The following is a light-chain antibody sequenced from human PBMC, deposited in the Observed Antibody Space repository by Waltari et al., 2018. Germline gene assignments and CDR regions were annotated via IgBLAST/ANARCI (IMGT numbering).Light chain of an antibody. V-gene: IGKV3-20*01. CDR2: GAS. CDR3: QQYGSSVLYT. CDR1: QSLTKRY. Sequence: VLTQSPGTLSLSPGERATLSCRASQSLTKRYLAWYQQKPGQAPRLLIYGASSRAAGIPDRVSGSVSGTDFTLTISRLEPEDFAVYYCQQYGSSVLYTFGQGTKLEIK. J-gene: IGKJ2*01.